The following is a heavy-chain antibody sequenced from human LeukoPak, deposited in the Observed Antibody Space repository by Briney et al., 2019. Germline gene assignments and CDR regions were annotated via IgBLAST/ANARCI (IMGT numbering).Heavy chain of an antibody. CDR1: GFTFSSYG. CDR2: IWYDGSNK. CDR3: ARGPVYYGSGSSHGFDI. J-gene: IGHJ3*02. V-gene: IGHV3-33*01. D-gene: IGHD3-10*01. Sequence: GGSLRLSCAASGFTFSSYGMHWVRQAPGKGLEWVAVIWYDGSNKYYADSVKGRFTISRDNSKNTLYLQMNSLRAEDMAVYYCARGPVYYGSGSSHGFDIWGQGTMVTVSS.